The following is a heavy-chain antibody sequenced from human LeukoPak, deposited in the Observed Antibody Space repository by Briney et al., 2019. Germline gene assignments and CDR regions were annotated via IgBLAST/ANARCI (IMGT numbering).Heavy chain of an antibody. Sequence: PGGSLRLSCAASGFTFSSYGMSWVRQAPGKGLEWVAFIRYDGSNKFYADSVKGRFTISRDNSKNTLYLQMNSLRAEDTALYYCAKGPYYDILTGSYDAFDMWGQGTMVTVSS. V-gene: IGHV3-30*02. CDR1: GFTFSSYG. D-gene: IGHD3-9*01. J-gene: IGHJ3*02. CDR2: IRYDGSNK. CDR3: AKGPYYDILTGSYDAFDM.